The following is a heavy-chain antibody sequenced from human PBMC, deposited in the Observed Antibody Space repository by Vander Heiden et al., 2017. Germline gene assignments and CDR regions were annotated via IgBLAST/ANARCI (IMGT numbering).Heavy chain of an antibody. D-gene: IGHD1-26*01. CDR1: GFTFSNAS. CDR2: IKSKTDGGTT. V-gene: IGHV3-15*01. CDR3: TTDWFGSYQENDAFDI. Sequence: EVQLVESGGGLVKPGGSLRLSCAASGFTFSNASMSWVRQAPGKGLEWVGRIKSKTDGGTTDYAAPVKGRFTISRDDSKNTLYLQMNSLKTEDTAVYYCTTDWFGSYQENDAFDIWGQGTMVTVSS. J-gene: IGHJ3*02.